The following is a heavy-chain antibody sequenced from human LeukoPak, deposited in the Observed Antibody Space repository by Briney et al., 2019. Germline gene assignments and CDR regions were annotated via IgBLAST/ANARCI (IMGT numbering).Heavy chain of an antibody. CDR1: GYTFTSYY. V-gene: IGHV1-46*01. Sequence: ASVKVSCKASGYTFTSYYMHWVRQAPGQGLDWMGIINPSGGSTSYAQKFQGRVTITADKSTSTAYMELSSLRSEDTAVYYCARKVPNDSSGYYYRGQFDPWGQGTLVTVSS. D-gene: IGHD3-22*01. CDR2: INPSGGST. J-gene: IGHJ5*02. CDR3: ARKVPNDSSGYYYRGQFDP.